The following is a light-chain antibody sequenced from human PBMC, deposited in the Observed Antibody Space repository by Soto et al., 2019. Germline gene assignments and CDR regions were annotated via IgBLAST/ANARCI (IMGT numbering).Light chain of an antibody. J-gene: IGKJ2*02. CDR1: QAVPSY. CDR2: DIS. Sequence: EVVLTQSPATLSLSPGERATLSCRASQAVPSYLAWYQQKPGQAPRLLIYDISNRATGIPARFSGSGSRTDFTHSISSLEPKDVAVYYCHQRNSWPRSTFGQETKLEI. V-gene: IGKV3-11*01. CDR3: HQRNSWPRST.